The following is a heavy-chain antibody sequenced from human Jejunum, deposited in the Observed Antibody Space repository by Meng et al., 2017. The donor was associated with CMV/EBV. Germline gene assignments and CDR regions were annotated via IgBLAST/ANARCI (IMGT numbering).Heavy chain of an antibody. CDR1: GFTFRSSW. Sequence: LKFSCAASGFTFRSSWMGWVRQAPGKGLEWVANINDDGTWSQYVDSVKGRFIISRDNAQNSLYLQMNSLRVDDTAMYFCEGGDGYWGRGTLVTVSS. CDR3: EGGDGY. V-gene: IGHV3-7*04. CDR2: INDDGTWS. J-gene: IGHJ4*02.